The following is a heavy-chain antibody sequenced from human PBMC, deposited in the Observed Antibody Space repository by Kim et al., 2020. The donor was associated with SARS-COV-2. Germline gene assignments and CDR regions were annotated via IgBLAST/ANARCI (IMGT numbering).Heavy chain of an antibody. CDR3: AREKITMIGPAGFDI. D-gene: IGHD3-22*01. V-gene: IGHV3-30*04. CDR1: GFTFTSYS. Sequence: GRSLRLSCAASGFTFTSYSMHWVRQAPGKGLEWVAVISYDGSNKYYVDSVKGRFTISRDNSKNTLYLQMNSLRAEDTAVYYCAREKITMIGPAGFDIGC. J-gene: IGHJ3*02. CDR2: ISYDGSNK.